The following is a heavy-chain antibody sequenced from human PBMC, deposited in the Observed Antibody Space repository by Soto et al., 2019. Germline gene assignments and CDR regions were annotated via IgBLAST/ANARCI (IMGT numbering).Heavy chain of an antibody. V-gene: IGHV6-1*01. D-gene: IGHD6-19*01. J-gene: IGHJ4*02. CDR2: TYYRSKWYS. CDR3: ARGSYYSGWV. CDR1: GNSVSSTSAA. Sequence: SQTLSLTCAISGNSVSSTSAAWSWIRQSPSRGLEWLGRTYYRSKWYSDYTVSVKSRITINPDTSKNQFSLQLNSVTPEDTAVYYCARGSYYSGWVWGQGTLVTVSS.